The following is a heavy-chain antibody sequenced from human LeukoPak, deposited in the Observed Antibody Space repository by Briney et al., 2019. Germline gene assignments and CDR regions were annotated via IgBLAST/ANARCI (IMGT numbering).Heavy chain of an antibody. CDR2: MNPNSGNT. J-gene: IGHJ4*02. CDR1: GYTFTSYD. CDR3: ARGRGWYYDILTGYNNHFDY. D-gene: IGHD3-9*01. V-gene: IGHV1-8*01. Sequence: GASVKVSCKASGYTFTSYDINWVRQATGQGLEWMGWMNPNSGNTGYAQKFQGRVTMTRNTSISTAYMELSSLRSEDTAVYYCARGRGWYYDILTGYNNHFDYWGQGTLVTASS.